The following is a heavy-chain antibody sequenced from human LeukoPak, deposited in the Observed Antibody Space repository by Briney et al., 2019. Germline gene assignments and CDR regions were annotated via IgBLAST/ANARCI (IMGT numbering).Heavy chain of an antibody. D-gene: IGHD5-18*01. J-gene: IGHJ4*02. CDR1: GGSFSGYY. V-gene: IGHV4-34*01. CDR3: ARGGYSYGRRKGPFDY. CDR2: INHSGST. Sequence: SETLSLTCAVYGGSFSGYYWSWIRQAPGKGLEWVGEINHSGSTNYNPSLKSRVTISVDTSKNQFSPKLSSVTAADTAVYYCARGGYSYGRRKGPFDYWGQGTLVTVSS.